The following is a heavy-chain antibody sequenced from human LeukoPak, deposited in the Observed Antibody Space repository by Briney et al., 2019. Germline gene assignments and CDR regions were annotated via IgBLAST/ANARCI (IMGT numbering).Heavy chain of an antibody. Sequence: ASVKVSCKASGYTFTSYGISWVRQAPGQGLEWMGWISAYNGNTNYAQKLQGRVTMTTDTSTSTAYMELRSLRSDDTAVYYCARGPPPPAFGGPPEWFAPGGQETLVPVSS. CDR3: ARGPPPPAFGGPPEWFAP. CDR1: GYTFTSYG. D-gene: IGHD3-16*01. CDR2: ISAYNGNT. J-gene: IGHJ5*02. V-gene: IGHV1-18*01.